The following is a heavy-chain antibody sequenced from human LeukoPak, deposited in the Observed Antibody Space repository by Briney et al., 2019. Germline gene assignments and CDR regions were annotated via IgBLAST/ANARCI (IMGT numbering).Heavy chain of an antibody. V-gene: IGHV3-23*01. Sequence: GGSLRLSCAASGFTFSSYAMSWVRQAPGKGLEWVSAISGSGGSTYYADSVKGRFTISRDNSKNTLYLQMNSLRAEDTAVYYCAKDQRKGGSGSYLYYFDYWGQGTPVTVSS. D-gene: IGHD3-10*01. J-gene: IGHJ4*02. CDR3: AKDQRKGGSGSYLYYFDY. CDR1: GFTFSSYA. CDR2: ISGSGGST.